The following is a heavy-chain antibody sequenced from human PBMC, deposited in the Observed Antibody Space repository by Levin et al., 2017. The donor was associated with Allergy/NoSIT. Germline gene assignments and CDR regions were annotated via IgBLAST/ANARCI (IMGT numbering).Heavy chain of an antibody. Sequence: QSGGSLRLSCTASGFSFDDYAMHWVRQIPGKGLDWVSVINWNSGTIHYAASVRGRFTVSRDNAKNSLFLQMNSLRAEDTALYYCVRDVYLGQWPAQYTFDVWGQGTTVTVSS. D-gene: IGHD6-19*01. V-gene: IGHV3-9*01. CDR3: VRDVYLGQWPAQYTFDV. CDR2: INWNSGTI. J-gene: IGHJ6*02. CDR1: GFSFDDYA.